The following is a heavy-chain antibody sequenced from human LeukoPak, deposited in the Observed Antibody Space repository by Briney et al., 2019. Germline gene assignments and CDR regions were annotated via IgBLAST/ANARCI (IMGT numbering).Heavy chain of an antibody. CDR1: GGTFSSYA. Sequence: SVKVSCKASGGTFSSYAISWVRQAPGQGLEWMGGIIPIFGTANYAQKFQGRVTITMDESTSTAYMELSSLRSEDTAVYYCATSKAARPPFDYWGQGTLVTVSS. CDR3: ATSKAARPPFDY. D-gene: IGHD6-6*01. CDR2: IIPIFGTA. J-gene: IGHJ4*02. V-gene: IGHV1-69*05.